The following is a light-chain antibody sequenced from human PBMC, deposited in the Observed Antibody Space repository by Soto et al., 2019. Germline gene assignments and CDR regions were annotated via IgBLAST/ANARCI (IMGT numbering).Light chain of an antibody. V-gene: IGKV3-11*01. CDR2: DAS. J-gene: IGKJ4*01. CDR3: LQRSNWPLT. Sequence: EIVLTQSPATLSLSPGERATLSCRASQSVSSYLAWYQQKPGQAPRLLIYDASNRATGIPARFSGSGSGTDVTLTISSLEPEDFAVYHCLQRSNWPLTFGGGTKVEIK. CDR1: QSVSSY.